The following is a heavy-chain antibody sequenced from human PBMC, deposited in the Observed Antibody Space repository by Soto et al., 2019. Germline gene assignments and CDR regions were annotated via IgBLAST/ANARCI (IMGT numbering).Heavy chain of an antibody. CDR2: IKSKPTGGTT. D-gene: IGHD4-17*01. J-gene: IGHJ4*02. CDR1: GFTFSNAQ. CDR3: ATDKDYAAKYYFDY. V-gene: IGHV3-15*01. Sequence: EVQLVESGGGLVEPGGSLRLSCAASGFTFSNAQMSWVRQAPGKGLEWVGHIKSKPTGGTTDYSAPVKGRFTISRDDSKNTLYLQMSSLKTEDTAVYYCATDKDYAAKYYFDYCGQGTLVTVSS.